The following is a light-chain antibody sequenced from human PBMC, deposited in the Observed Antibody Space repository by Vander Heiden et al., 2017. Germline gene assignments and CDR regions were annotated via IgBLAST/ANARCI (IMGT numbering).Light chain of an antibody. CDR2: GAS. J-gene: IGKJ5*01. CDR1: QSVSSH. V-gene: IGKV3-15*01. Sequence: EIVMTQPPATLSVSPGERATLSCRASQSVSSHVAWYQQKPGQAPRLLIYGASTRATGIPARFSGSGSGTEFTLTISSLQSEDFAVYYCQQYNNWPPITFGQGTRLEIK. CDR3: QQYNNWPPIT.